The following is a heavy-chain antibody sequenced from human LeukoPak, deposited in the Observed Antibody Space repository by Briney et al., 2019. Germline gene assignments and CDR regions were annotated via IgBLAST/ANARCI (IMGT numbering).Heavy chain of an antibody. CDR2: IYYSGST. Sequence: SETLSLTCTVSGGSISSYYWSWIRQPPGKGLEWIGYIYYSGSTYYNPSLKSRVTISVDTSKNQFSLKLSSVTAADTAVYYCARGIAAAGTTSSYYFDYWGQGTLVTVSS. D-gene: IGHD6-13*01. CDR3: ARGIAAAGTTSSYYFDY. CDR1: GGSISSYY. J-gene: IGHJ4*02. V-gene: IGHV4-59*06.